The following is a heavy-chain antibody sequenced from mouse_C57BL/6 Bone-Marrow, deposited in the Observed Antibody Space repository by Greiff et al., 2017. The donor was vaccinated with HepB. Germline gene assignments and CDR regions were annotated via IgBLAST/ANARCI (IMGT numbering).Heavy chain of an antibody. Sequence: EVQVVESGGGLVQPGGSLKLSCAVSGFTFSDYYMYWVRQTPEKRLEWVAYISNGGGSTYYPDTVKGRFTISRDNAKNTLYLQMSRLKSEDTAMYYCARHRVGDYAMDYWGQGTSVTVSS. CDR3: ARHRVGDYAMDY. V-gene: IGHV5-12*01. CDR1: GFTFSDYY. J-gene: IGHJ4*01. CDR2: ISNGGGST.